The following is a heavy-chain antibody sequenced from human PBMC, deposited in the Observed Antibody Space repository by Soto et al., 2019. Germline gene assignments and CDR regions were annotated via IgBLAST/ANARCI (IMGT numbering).Heavy chain of an antibody. D-gene: IGHD2-2*01. CDR2: IIPISDTT. Sequence: QVQLVQSGAEVKKPGSSVKVSCKASGGTFSSYAISWVRQAPGQGLEWMGGIIPISDTTNYAQKFQGRVTITADESMSTAYMKLSSLRSEDTAVYYCARSQGSSTSLEIYYYYYYGMDVWGQGTTVTVSS. V-gene: IGHV1-69*01. CDR1: GGTFSSYA. CDR3: ARSQGSSTSLEIYYYYYYGMDV. J-gene: IGHJ6*02.